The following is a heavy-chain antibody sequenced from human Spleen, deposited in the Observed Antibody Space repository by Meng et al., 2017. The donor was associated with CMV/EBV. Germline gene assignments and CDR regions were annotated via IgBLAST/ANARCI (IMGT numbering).Heavy chain of an antibody. D-gene: IGHD2-2*02. CDR1: GYTFTSYD. V-gene: IGHV1-8*03. CDR2: MHPNSGNT. J-gene: IGHJ4*02. CDR3: ASVGFCSGTTCYTGDYSSRRHFEH. Sequence: ASVKVSCKTSGYTFTSYDINWVRQATGQGLEWMGWMHPNSGNTGYAQKFPGRVTITTDESRVTAYMELSSLRSEDTAVYYCASVGFCSGTTCYTGDYSSRRHFEHWGQGTLVTVSS.